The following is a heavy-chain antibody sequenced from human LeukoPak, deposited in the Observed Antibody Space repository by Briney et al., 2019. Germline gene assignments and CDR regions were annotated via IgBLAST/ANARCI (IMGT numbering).Heavy chain of an antibody. CDR1: GFPFSSYW. D-gene: IGHD6-13*01. CDR3: ARRIAAAAAPYYFDY. V-gene: IGHV3-7*01. Sequence: GGSLRLSCVASGFPFSSYWMTWVRQAPGKGLEWVANIKQDGSKKSYVDSVKGRFTISRDNAKNTLYLQMNSLRAEDTAVYYCARRIAAAAAPYYFDYWSQGTLVTVSS. CDR2: IKQDGSKK. J-gene: IGHJ4*02.